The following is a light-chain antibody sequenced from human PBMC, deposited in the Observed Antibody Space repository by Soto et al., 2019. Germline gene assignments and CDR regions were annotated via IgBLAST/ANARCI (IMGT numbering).Light chain of an antibody. J-gene: IGKJ3*01. CDR3: QQYGSSLFT. CDR2: GVS. Sequence: EIVLTQSPGTLSLSPGERATLSCRASQSVSSNYFAWYQQKPGQAPRLLIYGVSSRPTGIPDRFSGSGSGTDFTLTISRLEPEDFAVYYCQQYGSSLFTFGPGTKVDIK. CDR1: QSVSSNY. V-gene: IGKV3-20*01.